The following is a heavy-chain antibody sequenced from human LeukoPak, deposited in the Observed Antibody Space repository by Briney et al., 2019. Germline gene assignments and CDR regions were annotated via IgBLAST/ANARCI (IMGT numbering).Heavy chain of an antibody. CDR3: ASEYNWNDPAYYYYMDV. D-gene: IGHD1-20*01. CDR1: GYTFIDYC. J-gene: IGHJ6*03. Sequence: ASVKVSCKASGYTFIDYCIHWVRQAPGQGLEWVGRIKPNSGGTNYAQKFQGRVTMTSDTSISTAYMELSRLRSDDTAVYYCASEYNWNDPAYYYYMDVWGKGTTVTVSS. V-gene: IGHV1-2*06. CDR2: IKPNSGGT.